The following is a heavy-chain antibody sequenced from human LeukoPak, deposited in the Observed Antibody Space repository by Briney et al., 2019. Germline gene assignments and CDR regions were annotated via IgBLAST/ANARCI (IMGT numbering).Heavy chain of an antibody. CDR2: IYHSGRT. V-gene: IGHV4-4*02. J-gene: IGHJ3*02. CDR3: ARVFNWNGAFDI. Sequence: PSGTLSLTCAVSGGSISSSNWWSWVRQPPGKGLEWIGEIYHSGRTNYKPSLKSRVTISVDTSKNQFSLKLSSVTAADTAVYYCARVFNWNGAFDIWGQGTMVTVSS. CDR1: GGSISSSNW. D-gene: IGHD1-20*01.